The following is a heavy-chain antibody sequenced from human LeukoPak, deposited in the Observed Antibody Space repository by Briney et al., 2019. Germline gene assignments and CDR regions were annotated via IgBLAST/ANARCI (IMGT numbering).Heavy chain of an antibody. Sequence: SQTLSLTCAISGDSVSSNSAAWNWIRQSPSRGLEWLGRTYQRSKRYNGYAVSVKSRITVNPDIPKNQFSLQLNSVTPEDTAVYYCARDQELLLDYWGQGTLVTVSS. D-gene: IGHD3-16*02. V-gene: IGHV6-1*01. CDR1: GDSVSSNSAA. CDR3: ARDQELLLDY. CDR2: TYQRSKRYN. J-gene: IGHJ4*02.